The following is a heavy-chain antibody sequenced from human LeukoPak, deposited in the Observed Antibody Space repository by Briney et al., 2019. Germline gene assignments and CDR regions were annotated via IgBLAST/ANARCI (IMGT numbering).Heavy chain of an antibody. CDR1: GFTFSSYA. Sequence: AGSLRLSCAASGFTFSSYAMSWVRQAPGKGLEWASSFSGSGGSTYYAGSVKDRFTISRDNSKNTLYLQMNSLRAEYTAVYYCAKVETAAAATLRGFDYWGQGTLVTVSS. CDR2: FSGSGGST. J-gene: IGHJ4*02. D-gene: IGHD6-13*01. CDR3: AKVETAAAATLRGFDY. V-gene: IGHV3-23*01.